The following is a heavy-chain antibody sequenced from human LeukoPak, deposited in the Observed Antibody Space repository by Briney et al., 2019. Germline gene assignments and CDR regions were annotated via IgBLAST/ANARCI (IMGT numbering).Heavy chain of an antibody. D-gene: IGHD4-17*01. CDR3: ARVPPIGTVTIGNHHFYYFDY. CDR1: GGSISSSSYY. CDR2: IYYSGST. J-gene: IGHJ4*02. Sequence: SETLSLTCTVSGGSISSSSYYWGWIRQPPGKGLEWIGSIYYSGSTYYNPSLKRRVTISIDTSKNQFSLKLSSVTAADTAVYYCARVPPIGTVTIGNHHFYYFDYWGQGTLVTVAS. V-gene: IGHV4-39*07.